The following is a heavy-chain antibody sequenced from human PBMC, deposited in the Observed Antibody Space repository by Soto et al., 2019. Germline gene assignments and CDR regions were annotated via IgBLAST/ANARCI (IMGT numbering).Heavy chain of an antibody. CDR1: GFTFSSYA. V-gene: IGHV3-23*01. D-gene: IGHD4-17*01. Sequence: EVQLLESGGGLVQPGGSLRLSCAASGFTFSSYAMSWVRQAPGKGLEWVSAISGSGGSTYYADSVKGRFTISRDNSKNTLYLQMNSLRAEDTAVYYCANLFYGDYYFDYWGQGTLVTVPS. J-gene: IGHJ4*02. CDR2: ISGSGGST. CDR3: ANLFYGDYYFDY.